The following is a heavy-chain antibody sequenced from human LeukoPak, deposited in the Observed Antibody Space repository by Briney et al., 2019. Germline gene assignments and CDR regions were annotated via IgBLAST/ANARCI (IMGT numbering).Heavy chain of an antibody. J-gene: IGHJ4*02. CDR2: ISYSGSTT. CDR3: ARRYCSSSSCTLDY. CDR1: GFTFTNFE. V-gene: IGHV3-48*03. Sequence: GSLRLSCAASGFTFTNFEMNWVRQAPGKGLEWVSYISYSGSTTSYADSVKGRFTISRDNAKNSLYLQMNSLRAEDTAVYYCARRYCSSSSCTLDYWGQGTLVTVSS. D-gene: IGHD2-2*01.